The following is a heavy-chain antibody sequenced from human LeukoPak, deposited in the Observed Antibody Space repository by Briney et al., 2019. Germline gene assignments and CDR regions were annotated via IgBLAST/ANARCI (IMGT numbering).Heavy chain of an antibody. Sequence: ASVKVSCKASGYTFTSYGISWVRQAPGQGLEWMGWISAYNGNTNYAQKLQGRVTMTTDTSTSTAYMELRSLRSDDTAVYYCARCSGGSCLRIFPGFDYWGQGTLVTVSS. J-gene: IGHJ4*02. CDR2: ISAYNGNT. CDR3: ARCSGGSCLRIFPGFDY. D-gene: IGHD2-15*01. CDR1: GYTFTSYG. V-gene: IGHV1-18*01.